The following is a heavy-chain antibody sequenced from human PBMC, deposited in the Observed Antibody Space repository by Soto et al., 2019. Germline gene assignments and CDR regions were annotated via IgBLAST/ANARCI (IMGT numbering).Heavy chain of an antibody. CDR1: GGSITSGDYF. CDR3: GRSGGDGPWRGGRRHSDFYMDV. J-gene: IGHJ6*02. CDR2: IFDSGST. D-gene: IGHD2-21*02. V-gene: IGHV4-61*08. Sequence: SETLSLTCTVSGGSITSGDYFWSWIRQSPGKGLEWIGYIFDSGSTNYTPALKSRITISIDTSNNQFSLKLTSVTAADTAVYFCGRSGGDGPWRGGRRHSDFYMDVWGQGTPVTVSS.